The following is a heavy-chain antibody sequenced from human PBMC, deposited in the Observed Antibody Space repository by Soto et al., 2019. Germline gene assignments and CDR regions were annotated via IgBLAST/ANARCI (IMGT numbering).Heavy chain of an antibody. D-gene: IGHD3-22*01. V-gene: IGHV1-69*08. Sequence: QVQLVQSGAGVKKPASSVKVSCKASGGTFSSYTISWVRQAPGQGLEWMGRIIPILGIANYAQKFQGRVTMTADKSTSTAYMELSSLRSHDTAVYYCAREYDSSGYYSLGCDYGGQRTLVTVS. CDR3: AREYDSSGYYSLGCDY. J-gene: IGHJ4*02. CDR2: IIPILGIA. CDR1: GGTFSSYT.